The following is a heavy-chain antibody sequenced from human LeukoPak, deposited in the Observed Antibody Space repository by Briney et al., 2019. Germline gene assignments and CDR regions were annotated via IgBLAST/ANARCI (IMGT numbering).Heavy chain of an antibody. Sequence: KPSETLSLTCTVSGGSISSSSYYWGWIRQPPGKGLEWIGSIYYSGSTYYNPSFKSRVTISVDTSKNQFSLKLSSVTAADTAVYYCARKLRTGDSSGYYDYWGQGTLVTVSS. D-gene: IGHD3-22*01. CDR3: ARKLRTGDSSGYYDY. CDR1: GGSISSSSYY. J-gene: IGHJ4*02. CDR2: IYYSGST. V-gene: IGHV4-39*07.